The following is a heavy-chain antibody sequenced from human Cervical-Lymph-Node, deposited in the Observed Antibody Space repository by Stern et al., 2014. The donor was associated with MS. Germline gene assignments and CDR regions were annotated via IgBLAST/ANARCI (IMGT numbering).Heavy chain of an antibody. CDR3: ARETGGYTYGDTDFFDY. CDR1: GDSISSGSFY. Sequence: VQLVESGPGLVKPSQTLSLTCIVSGDSISSGSFYWNWIRQPAGKGLEWIGRIYSSGSTNYNPYLKSRVTISGDTSKTQFSLKVISMTAADTAVYYCARETGGYTYGDTDFFDYWGQGALVTVSS. D-gene: IGHD5-18*01. CDR2: IYSSGST. J-gene: IGHJ4*02. V-gene: IGHV4-61*02.